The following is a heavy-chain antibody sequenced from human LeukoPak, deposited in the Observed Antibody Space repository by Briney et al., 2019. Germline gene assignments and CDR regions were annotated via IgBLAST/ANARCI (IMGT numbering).Heavy chain of an antibody. CDR2: IRSKANSYAT. D-gene: IGHD4-23*01. CDR1: GFTFSGSA. Sequence: QTGGSLRLSCAASGFTFSGSAMHWVRQASGKGLEWVGRIRSKANSYATAYAASVKGRFTISRGDSKNTAYLQMNSLKTEDTAVYYCTSDYGGKKGELDYWGQGTLVTVSS. J-gene: IGHJ4*02. CDR3: TSDYGGKKGELDY. V-gene: IGHV3-73*01.